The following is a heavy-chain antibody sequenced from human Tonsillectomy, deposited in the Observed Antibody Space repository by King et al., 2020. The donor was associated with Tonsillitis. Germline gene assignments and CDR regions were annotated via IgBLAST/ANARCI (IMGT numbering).Heavy chain of an antibody. D-gene: IGHD2-15*01. J-gene: IGHJ4*02. CDR3: AKARGVLVLVPFDY. Sequence: VQLVESGGGLVQPGGSLRLSCAASGFTFSDYVMTWVRQAPGTGLQWVSTISASGGVTYYADSVKGRFTISRDNSKNTLFLQMNSLRVDDTAVYYCAKARGVLVLVPFDYWGQGTLVTVSS. V-gene: IGHV3-23*04. CDR1: GFTFSDYV. CDR2: ISASGGVT.